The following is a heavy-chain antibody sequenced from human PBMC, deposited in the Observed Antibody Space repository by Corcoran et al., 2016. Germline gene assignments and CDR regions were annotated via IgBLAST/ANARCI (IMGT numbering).Heavy chain of an antibody. CDR1: GGSISSSSYY. D-gene: IGHD3-3*01. Sequence: QLQLQESGPGLVKPSETLSLTCTVSGGSISSSSYYWGWIRQPPGKGLEWIGSIYYSGSTYYNPSLKSRVTISVDTSKNQFSLKLSSVTAADTAVYYCARTDYDFWSGYLNWFDPWGQGTLVTVSS. V-gene: IGHV4-39*01. CDR3: ARTDYDFWSGYLNWFDP. J-gene: IGHJ5*02. CDR2: IYYSGST.